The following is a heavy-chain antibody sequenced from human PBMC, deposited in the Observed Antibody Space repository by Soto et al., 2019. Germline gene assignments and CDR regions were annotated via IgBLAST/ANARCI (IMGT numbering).Heavy chain of an antibody. D-gene: IGHD6-19*01. CDR3: ARRLGYSSCWHPWATYWYFDL. V-gene: IGHV1-8*01. CDR1: GYTFTSYD. Sequence: QVQLVQSGAEVKKPGASVKVSCKASGYTFTSYDINWVRQATGQGLEWMGWMNPNSGNTGYAQKFQGRVTMTRNTSISTAYMELSSLRDEDTAVYYCARRLGYSSCWHPWATYWYFDLWGRGPLVPVSS. CDR2: MNPNSGNT. J-gene: IGHJ2*01.